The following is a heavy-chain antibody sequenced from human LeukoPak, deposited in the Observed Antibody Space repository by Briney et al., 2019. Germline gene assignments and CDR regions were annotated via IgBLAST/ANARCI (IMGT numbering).Heavy chain of an antibody. D-gene: IGHD3-22*01. V-gene: IGHV3-30*16. CDR1: GVTFSNHA. Sequence: GGSPRLSCAASGVTFSNHALHWVRQAPGKGLEWVAVISYDGSNKHYADSVKGRFTISRDNSKNTLYLQMTSLRAEDTAVYYCARGAYYYEDWGQGTLVTVSS. CDR3: ARGAYYYED. CDR2: ISYDGSNK. J-gene: IGHJ4*02.